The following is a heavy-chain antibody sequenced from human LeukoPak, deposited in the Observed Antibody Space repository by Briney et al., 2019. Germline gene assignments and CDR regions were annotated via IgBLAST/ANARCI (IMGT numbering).Heavy chain of an antibody. D-gene: IGHD2-15*01. V-gene: IGHV1-8*01. CDR2: MNPNSGNT. Sequence: SVKVSCKASGYTFTSYDINWVRQATGQGLEWMGWMNPNSGNTGYAQKFQGRVTMTRNTSISTAYMELSSLRSEDTAVYYCARRQTGYCSGGSCYYGLWFDPWGQGTLVTVSS. CDR3: ARRQTGYCSGGSCYYGLWFDP. CDR1: GYTFTSYD. J-gene: IGHJ5*02.